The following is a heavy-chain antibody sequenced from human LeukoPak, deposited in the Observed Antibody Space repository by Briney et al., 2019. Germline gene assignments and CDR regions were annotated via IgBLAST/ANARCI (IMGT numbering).Heavy chain of an antibody. J-gene: IGHJ4*02. D-gene: IGHD1-26*01. CDR3: ARVDPVGSPTFDY. V-gene: IGHV4-59*01. CDR1: GGSISSYY. Sequence: SETLSLTCTVSGGSISSYYWSWIRQPPGKGLEWIGYIYYSGSTNYNPSLKSRVTISVDTSKNQFSLKLSSVTAADTAVYYCARVDPVGSPTFDYWGQGTLVTVSS. CDR2: IYYSGST.